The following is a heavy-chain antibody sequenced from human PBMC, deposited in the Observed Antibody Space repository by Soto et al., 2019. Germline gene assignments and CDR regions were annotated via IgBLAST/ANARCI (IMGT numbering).Heavy chain of an antibody. D-gene: IGHD4-17*01. V-gene: IGHV2-70*11. CDR3: ARTAFTVTTFPDYYYYGMDV. CDR1: GFSLSTSGMC. CDR2: IDWDDDK. J-gene: IGHJ6*02. Sequence: GSGPYAGEPTQTLTLTCTFSGFSLSTSGMCVSWIRQPPGKALEWLARIDWDDDKYYSTSLKTRLTISKDTSKNQVVLTMTNMDPVDTATYYCARTAFTVTTFPDYYYYGMDVWGQGTTVTVSS.